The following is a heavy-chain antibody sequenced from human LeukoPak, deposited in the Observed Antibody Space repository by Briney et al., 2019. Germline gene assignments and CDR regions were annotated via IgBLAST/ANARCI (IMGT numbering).Heavy chain of an antibody. CDR2: ISGSGGST. Sequence: GGSLRLSWAASGFTFSSYGMSWVRQAPGKGLEWVSAISGSGGSTYYADSVKGRFTISRDNSKNTLYLQMNSLRAEDTAVYYCARRSYYDLDYFDYWGQGTLVTVSS. CDR3: ARRSYYDLDYFDY. D-gene: IGHD1-26*01. J-gene: IGHJ4*02. CDR1: GFTFSSYG. V-gene: IGHV3-23*01.